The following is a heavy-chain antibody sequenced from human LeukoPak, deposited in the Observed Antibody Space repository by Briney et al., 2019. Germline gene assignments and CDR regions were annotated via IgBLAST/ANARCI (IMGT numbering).Heavy chain of an antibody. J-gene: IGHJ4*02. Sequence: GGSLRLSCAASGFTFSSYAMSWVRQAPGKGLEWVANIKQDGGEKYYVDSVKGRFTISRDNAKNSLYLQMNSLRAEDTAVYYCARCLGNDYAWGSYRYWGQGSLVTVSS. CDR1: GFTFSSYA. D-gene: IGHD3-16*02. CDR2: IKQDGGEK. V-gene: IGHV3-7*01. CDR3: ARCLGNDYAWGSYRY.